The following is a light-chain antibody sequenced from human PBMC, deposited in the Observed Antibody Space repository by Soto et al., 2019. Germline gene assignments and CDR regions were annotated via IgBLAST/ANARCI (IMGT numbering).Light chain of an antibody. CDR3: SVYTSSSTHWV. Sequence: QYALTQPASVSGSPGQSITISCTGTSSDVGGYNYVSWYQQHPGKAPKLMIYDVSNRPSGVSNRFSGSKSGNTASLTISGLQAEDEADYYCSVYTSSSTHWVFGGGTQLTVL. J-gene: IGLJ3*02. CDR2: DVS. V-gene: IGLV2-14*01. CDR1: SSDVGGYNY.